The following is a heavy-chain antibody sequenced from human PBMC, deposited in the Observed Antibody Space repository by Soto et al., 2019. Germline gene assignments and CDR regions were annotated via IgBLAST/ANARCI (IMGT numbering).Heavy chain of an antibody. CDR2: ISYDGNKK. J-gene: IGHJ4*02. CDR3: APEPPRGWHFFDT. Sequence: PGGSLRLSCAASGFTFRVYGMHWVRQAPGKGLEWVADISYDGNKKYYTDSVKGRFTISRDNSKNTLYLQMNSLRTEDPALSYPAPEPPRGWHFFDTWGPGTLLTVSS. V-gene: IGHV3-30*03. CDR1: GFTFRVYG. D-gene: IGHD6-19*01.